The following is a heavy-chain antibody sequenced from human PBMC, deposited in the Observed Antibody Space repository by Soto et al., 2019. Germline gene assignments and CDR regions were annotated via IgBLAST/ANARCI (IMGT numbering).Heavy chain of an antibody. CDR3: PRQESNEYYYYGMDV. J-gene: IGHJ6*02. CDR2: IIRIFGTP. D-gene: IGHD4-4*01. CDR1: GGTFSSYA. V-gene: IGHV1-69*12. Sequence: QVQLVQSGAEVTKPGSSVKVSCKASGGTFSSYAINWVRQAPGQGLEGMGVIIRIFGTPDYAQRFRGRVTITADEPTSTAYMALGSLRTEDTAVYYCPRQESNEYYYYGMDVWCQGTTVTVPS.